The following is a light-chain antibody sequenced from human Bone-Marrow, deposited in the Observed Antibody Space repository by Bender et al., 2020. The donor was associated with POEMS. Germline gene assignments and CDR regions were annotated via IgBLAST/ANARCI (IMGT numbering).Light chain of an antibody. CDR2: DVS. CDR1: SSDVGGYNL. CDR3: CSFTLTATYV. V-gene: IGLV2-23*02. Sequence: QSALTQSASVSGSPGESITISCTGTSSDVGGYNLVSWYQQHPGKAPKLMIYDVSQRPSGLSSRFSGSKSGKTASLTISGLQAEDEADYFCCSFTLTATYVFGTGTKVTV. J-gene: IGLJ1*01.